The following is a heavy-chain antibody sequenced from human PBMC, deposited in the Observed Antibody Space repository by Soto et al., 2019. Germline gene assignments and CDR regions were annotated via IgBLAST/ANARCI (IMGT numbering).Heavy chain of an antibody. J-gene: IGHJ4*02. D-gene: IGHD3-22*01. CDR2: ISGSGGST. V-gene: IGHV3-23*01. CDR3: AKTAVGGDSSGYYQAEKKYYFDY. Sequence: EVQLLESGGGLVQPGGSLRLSCAASGFTFSSYAMSWVRQAPGKGLEWVSAISGSGGSTYYADSVKGRFTISRDNSKNTLYLQMNSLRAEDTAVYYCAKTAVGGDSSGYYQAEKKYYFDYWGQGTLVTVSS. CDR1: GFTFSSYA.